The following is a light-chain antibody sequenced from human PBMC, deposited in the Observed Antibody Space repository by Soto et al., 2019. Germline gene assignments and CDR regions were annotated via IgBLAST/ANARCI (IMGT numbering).Light chain of an antibody. J-gene: IGKJ4*01. V-gene: IGKV1-6*01. CDR3: LQESNYPLT. Sequence: IQMTQSPSSLSASVGDRVTITCRASQGVRDDVGWYQQKPGKAPKLLIYSASTLQSGVPSRFSGIGSGTDFTLTISVLQPEDFATYYCLQESNYPLTFGGGTKVEIK. CDR2: SAS. CDR1: QGVRDD.